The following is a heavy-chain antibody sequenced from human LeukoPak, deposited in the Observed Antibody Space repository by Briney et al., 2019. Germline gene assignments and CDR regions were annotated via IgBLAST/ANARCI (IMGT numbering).Heavy chain of an antibody. CDR2: IYYSGST. CDR3: ARVSSATTLYYMDV. D-gene: IGHD2-2*01. CDR1: GGSISSYY. J-gene: IGHJ6*03. Sequence: PSETLSLTCPVTGGSISSYYWSWIRQPPGKGLEWIGYIYYSGSTNYNPSLKSRVTISVDTSKNQFSLKLSSVTAADTAVYYCARVSSATTLYYMDVWGKGTTVTISS. V-gene: IGHV4-59*01.